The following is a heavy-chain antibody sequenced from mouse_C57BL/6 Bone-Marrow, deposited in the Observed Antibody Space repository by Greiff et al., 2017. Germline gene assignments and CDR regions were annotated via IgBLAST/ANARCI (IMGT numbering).Heavy chain of an antibody. J-gene: IGHJ2*01. D-gene: IGHD1-1*01. V-gene: IGHV14-4*01. Sequence: EVQLQQSGAELVRPGASVKLSCTASGFNIKDDYMHWVKQRPEQGLEWIGWIDPENGDTEYASKFQGKATITADTSSNTAYLQLSSLTSEDTAVYYCTTDKFITTVVSYVDCWGQGTTLTVSS. CDR1: GFNIKDDY. CDR2: IDPENGDT. CDR3: TTDKFITTVVSYVDC.